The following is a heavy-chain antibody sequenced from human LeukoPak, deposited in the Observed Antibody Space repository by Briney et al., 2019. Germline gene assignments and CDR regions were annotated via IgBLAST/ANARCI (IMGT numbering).Heavy chain of an antibody. CDR3: ARDTLATPTTLAFDP. D-gene: IGHD5-12*01. CDR1: GYTFTSYV. Sequence: GASVKVSCKASGYTFTSYVITWVRQAPGQGLEWMGWISAYNGNTHYAQKLQGRVTMTTDTSTSTAYMDLRSLKYDDTAVYYCARDTLATPTTLAFDPWGQGTLVTVSS. V-gene: IGHV1-18*01. CDR2: ISAYNGNT. J-gene: IGHJ5*02.